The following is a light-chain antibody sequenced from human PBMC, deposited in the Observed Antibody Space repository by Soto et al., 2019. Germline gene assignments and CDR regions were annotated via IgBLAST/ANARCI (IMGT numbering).Light chain of an antibody. V-gene: IGKV1-5*01. J-gene: IGKJ1*01. Sequence: DIQMTQSPSTLSASVGDRVTITCRASQSISSWLAWYQQKPGKAPKLLIYDASSLESGVPSRFSGSGSGTEFTLTISSLQPDDFATYYCQQYNSYSSWTFGQATKV. CDR2: DAS. CDR3: QQYNSYSSWT. CDR1: QSISSW.